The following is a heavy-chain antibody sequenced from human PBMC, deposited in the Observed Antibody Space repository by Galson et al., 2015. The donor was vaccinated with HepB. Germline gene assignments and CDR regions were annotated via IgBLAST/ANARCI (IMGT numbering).Heavy chain of an antibody. V-gene: IGHV3-15*01. CDR1: GFTFSNAW. CDR3: TTEFGVSIPAHYYYYGMDV. D-gene: IGHD2-8*01. J-gene: IGHJ6*02. CDR2: IKSKTDGGTT. Sequence: SLRLSCAASGFTFSNAWMSWVRQAPGKGLKWVGRIKSKTDGGTTDYAAPVKGRFTISRDDSKNTLYLQMNSLKTEDTAVYYCTTEFGVSIPAHYYYYGMDVWGQGTTVTVSS.